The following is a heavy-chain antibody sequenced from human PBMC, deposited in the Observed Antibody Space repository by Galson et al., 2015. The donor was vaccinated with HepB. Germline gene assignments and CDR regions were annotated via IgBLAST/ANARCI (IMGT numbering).Heavy chain of an antibody. V-gene: IGHV3-66*01. D-gene: IGHD7-27*01. CDR3: ARDATTGGDVFDM. Sequence: SLRLSCAASGFTVSTKYMSWVRQAPGKGLEWVSVIYSGGSTYYADSVKGRFTISRDNSKNTLYLQMNSLRAEDTAVYHCARDATTGGDVFDMWGQGTMVIVSS. J-gene: IGHJ3*02. CDR1: GFTVSTKY. CDR2: IYSGGST.